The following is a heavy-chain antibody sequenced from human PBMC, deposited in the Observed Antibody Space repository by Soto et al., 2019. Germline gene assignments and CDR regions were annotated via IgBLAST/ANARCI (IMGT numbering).Heavy chain of an antibody. V-gene: IGHV4-39*01. CDR3: ARLWGFYDSSGDGMDV. D-gene: IGHD3-22*01. CDR2: IYYSGST. Sequence: QLQLQESGPGLVKPSETLSLTCTVSGGSISSSSYYWGWIRQPPGKGLEWIGSIYYSGSTYYNPSLKSRVTISVXTXKXXFSLKLSSVTAADTAVYYCARLWGFYDSSGDGMDVWGQGTTVTVSS. CDR1: GGSISSSSYY. J-gene: IGHJ6*02.